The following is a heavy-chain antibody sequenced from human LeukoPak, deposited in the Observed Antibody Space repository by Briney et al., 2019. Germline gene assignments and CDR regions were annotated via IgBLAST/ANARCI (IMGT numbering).Heavy chain of an antibody. CDR3: ATVREYQLLPLN. D-gene: IGHD2-2*01. J-gene: IGHJ4*02. CDR2: ITPDGTST. V-gene: IGHV3-74*01. CDR1: GFTFSTYW. Sequence: GGSLRLSCEASGFTFSTYWMHWVRQAPGKGLVWVSRITPDGTSTTYADSVKGRFTISRDNAKNTLYVQMNSLRAEDTAVYYCATVREYQLLPLNWGQGTLVTVSS.